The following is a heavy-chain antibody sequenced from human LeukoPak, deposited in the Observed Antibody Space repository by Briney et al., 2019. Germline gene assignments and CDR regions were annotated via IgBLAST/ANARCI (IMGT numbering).Heavy chain of an antibody. J-gene: IGHJ4*02. CDR3: ARARVPNYYDSSGETLDY. CDR2: IYYSGST. D-gene: IGHD3-22*01. CDR1: GYSISSGHY. Sequence: SETLSLTCAVSGYSISSGHYWGWIRQPPGKGLEWIGYIYYSGSTYYNPSLKSRVTISVDTSKNQFSLKLSSVTAADTAVYYCARARVPNYYDSSGETLDYWGQGTLVTVSS. V-gene: IGHV4-38-2*01.